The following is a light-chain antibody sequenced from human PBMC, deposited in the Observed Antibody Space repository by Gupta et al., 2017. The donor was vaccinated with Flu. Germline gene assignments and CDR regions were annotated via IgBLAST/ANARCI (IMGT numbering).Light chain of an antibody. CDR2: AAS. V-gene: IGKV1-39*01. CDR3: QQSYSTPWT. CDR1: QNIGNY. Sequence: PSSLSASVGGRVTMTCRASQNIGNYLNWYQQKPGKAPKLLIYAASSLQSGVPSRFSGSGSGTDFTLTISSLQPEDFVTYYCQQSYSTPWTFGQGTKVEVK. J-gene: IGKJ1*01.